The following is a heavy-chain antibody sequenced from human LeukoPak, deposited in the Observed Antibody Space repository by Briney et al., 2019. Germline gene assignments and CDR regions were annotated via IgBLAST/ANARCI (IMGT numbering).Heavy chain of an antibody. CDR3: ARDSPLLTV. Sequence: GGSLRLSCAASGFTFSSYAMSWVRQAPGKGLEWVSSINYSGGATYYADSVKGRFTVSRDNSKNTLHLQMNSLRAEDTATYYCARDSPLLTVWGQGTLVTVSS. D-gene: IGHD3-9*01. V-gene: IGHV3-23*01. CDR2: INYSGGAT. J-gene: IGHJ4*02. CDR1: GFTFSSYA.